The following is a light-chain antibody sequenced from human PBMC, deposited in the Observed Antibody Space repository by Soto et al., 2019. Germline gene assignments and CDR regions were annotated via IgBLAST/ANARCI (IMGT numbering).Light chain of an antibody. Sequence: DIVMTQSPDSLAVSLGERATINCKSSQTVLHSANRRNYFSWYQQKPGQPPKLLIYWAPTRESGVPDRFSGSGSGTDFTLTISNLQAEDVAVYYCQQYFDNPLTFGGGTRVEIK. J-gene: IGKJ4*01. V-gene: IGKV4-1*01. CDR2: WAP. CDR3: QQYFDNPLT. CDR1: QTVLHSANRRNY.